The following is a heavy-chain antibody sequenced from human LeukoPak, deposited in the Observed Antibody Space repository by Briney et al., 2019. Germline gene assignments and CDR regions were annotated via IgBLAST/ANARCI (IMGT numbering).Heavy chain of an antibody. CDR3: ARQGNYYDIWGAFDI. Sequence: SETLSLTCTVSGGSISSYYWSWIRQPPGKGLGWIGYIYYSGSTNYNPSLKSRVTISVDTSKNQFSLKLSSVTAADTAVYYCARQGNYYDIWGAFDIWGQGTMVTVSS. CDR2: IYYSGST. D-gene: IGHD3-22*01. V-gene: IGHV4-59*08. CDR1: GGSISSYY. J-gene: IGHJ3*02.